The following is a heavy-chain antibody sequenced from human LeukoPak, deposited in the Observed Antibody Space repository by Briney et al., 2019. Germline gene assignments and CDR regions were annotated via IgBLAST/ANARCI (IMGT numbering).Heavy chain of an antibody. V-gene: IGHV4-34*01. CDR3: ARVVASTSIDS. D-gene: IGHD2-15*01. J-gene: IGHJ4*02. Sequence: SETPSLTCAVYGGSFSNYYWNWIRQPPGKGLEWIGEINHTGSTNYNPSLQSRVTISVDTSTNRFSLKLTSVTAADTALYYCARVVASTSIDSWGQGTLVTVSS. CDR1: GGSFSNYY. CDR2: INHTGST.